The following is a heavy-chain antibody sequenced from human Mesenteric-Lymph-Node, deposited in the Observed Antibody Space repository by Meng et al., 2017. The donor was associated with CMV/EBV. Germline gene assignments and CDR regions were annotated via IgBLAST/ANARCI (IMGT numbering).Heavy chain of an antibody. Sequence: SETLSLTCTVSGGSFNSGAYHWSWIRQHPGKGLVWVGSIYHSGSTYYNPSLKSRVTISVDTSKNQFSLKLSSVTAADTAVYHCARTSYRDSSPDNYYYGMDVWGQGTTVTVSS. CDR2: IYHSGST. CDR1: GGSFNSGAYH. D-gene: IGHD6-6*01. J-gene: IGHJ6*02. CDR3: ARTSYRDSSPDNYYYGMDV. V-gene: IGHV4-39*07.